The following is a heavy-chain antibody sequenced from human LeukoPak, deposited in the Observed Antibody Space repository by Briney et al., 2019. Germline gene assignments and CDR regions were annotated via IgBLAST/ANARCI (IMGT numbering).Heavy chain of an antibody. J-gene: IGHJ6*03. CDR3: ARVESALRYFDWLSHKLNYYYYYYMDV. CDR2: ISAYNGNT. D-gene: IGHD3-9*01. CDR1: GYTFTSYG. V-gene: IGHV1-18*01. Sequence: ASVTLSLTSSGYTFTSYGISWVREAPGQGLGWEGWISAYNGNTTYAQKLQGRVTMTTDTSTSTAYMEHRSPRSDDTAVYYCARVESALRYFDWLSHKLNYYYYYYMDVWGKGTTVTVSS.